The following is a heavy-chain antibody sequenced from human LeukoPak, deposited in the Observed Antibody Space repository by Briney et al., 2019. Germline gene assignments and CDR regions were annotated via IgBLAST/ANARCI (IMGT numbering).Heavy chain of an antibody. CDR1: GYTFSNYG. J-gene: IGHJ6*04. V-gene: IGHV1-18*04. Sequence: ASVGVSCKAFGYTFSNYGFSWVRQAPGQGREWMGWISAYNGNTNYAEKRQGRVTMTTDTSTTTAFMELRSLRSDDTAVYYCARDGGYYYGMDVWGKGTTVIVSS. CDR3: ARDGGYYYGMDV. CDR2: ISAYNGNT. D-gene: IGHD3-3*01.